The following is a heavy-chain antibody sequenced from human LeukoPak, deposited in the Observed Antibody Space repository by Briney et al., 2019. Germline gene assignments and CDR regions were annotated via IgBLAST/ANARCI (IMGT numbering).Heavy chain of an antibody. CDR3: ARGSRVLRFLEWFPYYFDY. CDR2: ISSSSSYI. D-gene: IGHD3-3*01. J-gene: IGHJ4*02. CDR1: GFTFSSYS. Sequence: PGGSLRLSCAASGFTFSSYSMNWVRQAPGKGLEWVSSISSSSSYIYYADSVKGRFTISRGNAKNSLYLQMNSLRAEDTAVYYCARGSRVLRFLEWFPYYFDYWGQGTLVTVSS. V-gene: IGHV3-21*01.